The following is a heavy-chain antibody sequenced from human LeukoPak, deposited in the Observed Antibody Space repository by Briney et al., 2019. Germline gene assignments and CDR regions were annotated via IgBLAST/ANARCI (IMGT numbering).Heavy chain of an antibody. Sequence: ASVKVSCKASGYTFTSYYMHWVRQAPGQGLEWMGIINPSGGSTSYAQKFQGRVTITRDTSKSTVYMELSSLRSEDTAVYYCARDGGDYDILTGYYDYWGQGTLVTVSS. CDR3: ARDGGDYDILTGYYDY. CDR1: GYTFTSYY. CDR2: INPSGGST. J-gene: IGHJ4*02. D-gene: IGHD3-9*01. V-gene: IGHV1-46*01.